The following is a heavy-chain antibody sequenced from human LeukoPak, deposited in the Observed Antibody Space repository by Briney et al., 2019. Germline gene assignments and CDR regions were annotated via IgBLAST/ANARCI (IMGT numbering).Heavy chain of an antibody. CDR2: IWYDGSNK. CDR3: ARAIPGNPFDY. J-gene: IGHJ4*02. Sequence: GGSLRLSCAASGFTFSSYGMHWIRQAPGKGLEWVAVIWYDGSNKYCADSVKGRFTISRDNSKNTLYLQMNSLRAEDTAVYYCARAIPGNPFDYWGQGALVTVSS. CDR1: GFTFSSYG. V-gene: IGHV3-33*01. D-gene: IGHD1-20*01.